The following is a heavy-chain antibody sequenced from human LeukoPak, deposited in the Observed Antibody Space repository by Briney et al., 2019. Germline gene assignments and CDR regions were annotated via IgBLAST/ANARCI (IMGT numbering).Heavy chain of an antibody. CDR2: ISSSSSYI. CDR1: GFTFGSYS. CDR3: ARVGYVVAATWDY. V-gene: IGHV3-21*01. D-gene: IGHD2-15*01. J-gene: IGHJ4*02. Sequence: GGSLRLSCAASGFTFGSYSMNWVRQAPGKGLEWVSSISSSSSYIYYADSVKGRFTISRDNAKNSLYLQMNSLRAEDTAVYYCARVGYVVAATWDYWGQGTLVTVSS.